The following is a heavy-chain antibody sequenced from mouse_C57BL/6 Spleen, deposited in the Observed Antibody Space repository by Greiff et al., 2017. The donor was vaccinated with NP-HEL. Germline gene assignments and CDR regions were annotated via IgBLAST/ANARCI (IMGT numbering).Heavy chain of an antibody. D-gene: IGHD1-1*01. CDR3: TREHYYGSRGYFDV. Sequence: EVKLMESGEGLVKPGGSLKLSCAASGFTFSSYAMSWVRQTPEKRLEWVAYISSGGDYIYYADTVKGRFTISRDNARNTLYLQMSSLKSEDTAMYYCTREHYYGSRGYFDVWGTGTTVTVSS. V-gene: IGHV5-9-1*02. CDR1: GFTFSSYA. CDR2: ISSGGDYI. J-gene: IGHJ1*03.